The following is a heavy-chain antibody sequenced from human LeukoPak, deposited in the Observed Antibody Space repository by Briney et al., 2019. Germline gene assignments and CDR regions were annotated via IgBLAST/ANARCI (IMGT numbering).Heavy chain of an antibody. V-gene: IGHV3-30*03. J-gene: IGHJ5*02. D-gene: IGHD3-10*01. Sequence: GGSLRLSCAASGFAFNSHAMAWVRQAPGKGLEWVAVISYDGSNKYYADSVKGRFTISRDNSKNTLYLQMNSLRAEDTAVYYCARVYPNYFGWFDPWGQGTLVTVSS. CDR2: ISYDGSNK. CDR3: ARVYPNYFGWFDP. CDR1: GFAFNSHA.